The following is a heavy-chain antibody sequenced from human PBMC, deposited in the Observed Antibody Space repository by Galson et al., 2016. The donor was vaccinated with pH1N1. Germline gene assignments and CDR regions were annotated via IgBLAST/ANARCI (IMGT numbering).Heavy chain of an antibody. CDR2: ISGTGDPT. D-gene: IGHD1-26*01. J-gene: IGHJ4*02. CDR3: AKDLGRYSEIDY. CDR1: GFTFINYA. V-gene: IGHV3-23*01. Sequence: LRLSCAVSGFTFINYAMSWVRQAPGKGLEWVSTISGTGDPTYYADSVKGRFTISRDNSNNTVYLRMNSLRVEDTAVYYCAKDLGRYSEIDYWGQGTLVTVSS.